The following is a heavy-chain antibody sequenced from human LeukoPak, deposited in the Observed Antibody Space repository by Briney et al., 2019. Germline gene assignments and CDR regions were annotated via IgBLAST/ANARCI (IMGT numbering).Heavy chain of an antibody. V-gene: IGHV4-39*01. Sequence: PSETLSLTCTVSGGSISSSSYYWGWIRQPPGKGLEWIGSIYYSGSTYCNPSLKSRVTISVDTSKNQFSLKLSSVTAADTAVYYCARLLSGFHYVDVWGKGTTVTVSS. J-gene: IGHJ6*03. CDR1: GGSISSSSYY. CDR2: IYYSGST. CDR3: ARLLSGFHYVDV.